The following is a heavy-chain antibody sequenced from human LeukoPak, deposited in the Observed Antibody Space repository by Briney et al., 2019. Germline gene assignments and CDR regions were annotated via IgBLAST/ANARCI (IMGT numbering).Heavy chain of an antibody. J-gene: IGHJ4*02. CDR3: AKDRGWLRLFDY. Sequence: GGSLRHSCAASGFTFSSYGMHWVRQAPGKGLEWVAVISYDGSNKYYADSVKDRFTISRDNSKNTLYLQMNSLRAEDTAVYYCAKDRGWLRLFDYWGQGTLVTVSS. D-gene: IGHD5-12*01. V-gene: IGHV3-30*18. CDR1: GFTFSSYG. CDR2: ISYDGSNK.